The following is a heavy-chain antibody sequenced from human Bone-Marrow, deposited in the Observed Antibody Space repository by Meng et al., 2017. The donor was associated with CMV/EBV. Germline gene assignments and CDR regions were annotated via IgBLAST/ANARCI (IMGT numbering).Heavy chain of an antibody. CDR1: GFTFSSYA. V-gene: IGHV3-7*01. J-gene: IGHJ4*02. D-gene: IGHD3-3*01. Sequence: GESLKISCAASGFTFSSYAMTWVRQAPGKRLEWVANIKQDGSEKYYVDSVKGRFTISRDNAKNSLYLQMNSLRAEDTAVYYCARGVRFHPHDYWGQGTLVTVSS. CDR2: IKQDGSEK. CDR3: ARGVRFHPHDY.